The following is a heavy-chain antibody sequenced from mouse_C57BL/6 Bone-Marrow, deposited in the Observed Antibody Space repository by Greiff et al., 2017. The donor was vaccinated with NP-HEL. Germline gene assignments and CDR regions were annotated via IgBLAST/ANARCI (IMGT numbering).Heavy chain of an antibody. CDR2: ISNGGGST. V-gene: IGHV5-12*01. D-gene: IGHD2-2*01. CDR1: GFTFSDYY. CDR3: ARHRGLHWYFDV. Sequence: EVQGVESGGGLVQPGGSLKLSCAASGFTFSDYYMYWVRQTPEKRLEWVAYISNGGGSTYYPDTVKGRFTISRDNAKNTLYLQMSRLKSEDTAMYYCARHRGLHWYFDVWGTGTTVTVSS. J-gene: IGHJ1*03.